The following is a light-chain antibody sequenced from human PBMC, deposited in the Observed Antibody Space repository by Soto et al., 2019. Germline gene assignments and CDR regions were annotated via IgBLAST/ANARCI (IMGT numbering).Light chain of an antibody. Sequence: IPLTQSLSVLTASVRDRVTITCRASQGISSYLAWYQQKPGKAPKLLIYAASTLQSGVPSRFSGSGSGTEFTLTISSLQPEDFATYYCQQLNSYPLTFGGGTKVDIK. CDR1: QGISSY. CDR2: AAS. J-gene: IGKJ4*01. CDR3: QQLNSYPLT. V-gene: IGKV1-9*01.